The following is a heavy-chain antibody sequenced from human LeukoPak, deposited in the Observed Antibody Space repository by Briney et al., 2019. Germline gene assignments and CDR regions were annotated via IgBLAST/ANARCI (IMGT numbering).Heavy chain of an antibody. CDR3: ARVPYYYDSSDY. D-gene: IGHD3-22*01. CDR2: IYYSGST. CDR1: GGSISSYY. V-gene: IGHV4-59*01. Sequence: SETLSLTCTVSGGSISSYYWSWIRQPPGKGLEWIGCIYYSGSTNYNPSLKSRVTISVDTSKNQFSLNLSSVTAADTAVYYCARVPYYYDSSDYWGQGTLVTVSS. J-gene: IGHJ4*02.